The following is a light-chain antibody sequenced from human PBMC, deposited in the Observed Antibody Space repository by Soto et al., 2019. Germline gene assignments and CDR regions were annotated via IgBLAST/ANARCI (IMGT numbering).Light chain of an antibody. Sequence: DMLFTQSPGTLSLSPGERATLSCRASQSLSNNIYLAWYQQKPGQAPRLLISGASMRASGVPVRFIGSGSGTDFTLTISSLEPEDFAVYYCQQRSNWQDLTFGGGTKVDIK. CDR2: GAS. V-gene: IGKV3D-20*02. J-gene: IGKJ4*01. CDR1: QSLSNNIY. CDR3: QQRSNWQDLT.